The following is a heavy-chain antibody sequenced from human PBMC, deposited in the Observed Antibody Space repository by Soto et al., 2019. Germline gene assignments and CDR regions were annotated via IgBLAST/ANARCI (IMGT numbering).Heavy chain of an antibody. D-gene: IGHD1-26*01. Sequence: QVQLVQSGAEVKKPGSSVKVSCKASGGTFSSYTISWVRQAPGQGLGWMGRIIPILGIANYAQKFQGRVTITADKSTSTAYMELSSLRSEDTAVYYCATERGIGWELYYFDYWGQGTLVTVSS. CDR1: GGTFSSYT. CDR2: IIPILGIA. V-gene: IGHV1-69*02. CDR3: ATERGIGWELYYFDY. J-gene: IGHJ4*02.